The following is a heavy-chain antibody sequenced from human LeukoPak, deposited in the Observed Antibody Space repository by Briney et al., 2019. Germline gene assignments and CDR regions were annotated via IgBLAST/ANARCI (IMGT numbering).Heavy chain of an antibody. J-gene: IGHJ4*02. CDR3: ARPPRYDFWSGYYPYYFDY. V-gene: IGHV5-51*01. CDR2: IYPDDSDT. D-gene: IGHD3-3*01. CDR1: GYSFASYW. Sequence: GESLKISCKGSGYSFASYWIGWVRQMPGKGLEWMGIIYPDDSDTRYSPSFQGQVTISADKSISTAYLQWSSLKASDTAMYYCARPPRYDFWSGYYPYYFDYWGQGTLVTVSS.